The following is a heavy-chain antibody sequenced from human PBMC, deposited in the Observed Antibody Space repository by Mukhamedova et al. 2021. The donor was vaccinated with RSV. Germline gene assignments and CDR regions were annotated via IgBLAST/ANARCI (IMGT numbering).Heavy chain of an antibody. D-gene: IGHD6-19*01. J-gene: IGHJ5*02. V-gene: IGHV3-23*01. Sequence: ADSVKGRFTISRDNSKNTLYLQMNSLRAEDTAVYYCAKDYIPGSGWYGGGWFDPWCQGTLVTVSS. CDR3: AKDYIPGSGWYGGGWFDP.